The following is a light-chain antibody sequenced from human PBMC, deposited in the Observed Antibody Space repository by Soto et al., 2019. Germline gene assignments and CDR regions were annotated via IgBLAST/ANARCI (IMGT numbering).Light chain of an antibody. Sequence: QSVLTQPPSASGTPGPRVSISCSGSSSNIGTNYVYWNQQLPGTAPKLLIYSNNQRPSGVPDRFSGSKSGTSASLAISGLRSEDEADYYCAAWDDSLSGRVFGGGTKLTVL. CDR3: AAWDDSLSGRV. J-gene: IGLJ3*02. CDR1: SSNIGTNY. CDR2: SNN. V-gene: IGLV1-47*02.